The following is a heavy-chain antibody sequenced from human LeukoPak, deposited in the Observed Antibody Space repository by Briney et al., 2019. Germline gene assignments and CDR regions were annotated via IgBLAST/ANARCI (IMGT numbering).Heavy chain of an antibody. CDR2: ISDSGAAT. CDR3: AKIAPWGAVTTTDGFDY. CDR1: GFSFSNYA. Sequence: GGSLRLSCAASGFSFSNYAMGWVRQAPGKGLEWVSSISDSGAATYYADSVKGRSTISRDNSKNTLYLQLNSLGAEDTAVYYCAKIAPWGAVTTTDGFDYWGQGTLVTVSS. V-gene: IGHV3-23*01. D-gene: IGHD4-17*01. J-gene: IGHJ4*02.